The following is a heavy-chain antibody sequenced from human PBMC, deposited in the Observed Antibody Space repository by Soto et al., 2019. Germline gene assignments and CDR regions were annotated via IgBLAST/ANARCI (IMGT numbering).Heavy chain of an antibody. CDR3: AKGRKYDILTGYPSGVFDY. D-gene: IGHD3-9*01. V-gene: IGHV3-30*18. CDR1: GFTFSSYG. CDR2: ISYDGSNK. J-gene: IGHJ4*02. Sequence: PGGSLRLSCAASGFTFSSYGMHWVRQAPGKGLEWVAVISYDGSNKYYADSVKGRFTISRDNSKNTLYLQMNSLRAEDTAVYYCAKGRKYDILTGYPSGVFDYWGQGTLVTVSS.